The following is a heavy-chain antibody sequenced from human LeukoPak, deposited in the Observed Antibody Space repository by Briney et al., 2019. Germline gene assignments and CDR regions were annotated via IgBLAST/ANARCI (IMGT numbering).Heavy chain of an antibody. J-gene: IGHJ4*02. CDR1: GYTLTGYY. Sequence: ASVKVSCKASGYTLTGYYMHWVRQAPGQGLEWMGWINPNSGGTNYAQKFQGRVTMTRDTSISTAYMELSRLRSDDTAVYYCARGGDGLWFGELSHDYWGQGTLVTVSS. CDR3: ARGGDGLWFGELSHDY. D-gene: IGHD3-10*01. V-gene: IGHV1-2*02. CDR2: INPNSGGT.